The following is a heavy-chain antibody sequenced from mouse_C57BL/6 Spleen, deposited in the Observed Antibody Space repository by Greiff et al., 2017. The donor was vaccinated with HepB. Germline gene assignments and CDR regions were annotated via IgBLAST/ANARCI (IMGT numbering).Heavy chain of an antibody. J-gene: IGHJ4*01. V-gene: IGHV1-82*01. CDR2: IYPGDGDT. CDR1: GYAFSSSW. Sequence: QVQLKESGPELVKPGASVKISCKASGYAFSSSWMNWVKQRPGKGLEWIGGIYPGDGDTNYNGKFKGKATLTADKSSSTAYMQLSSLTSEDSAVYFCAREDDYAMDYWGQGTSVTVSS. CDR3: AREDDYAMDY.